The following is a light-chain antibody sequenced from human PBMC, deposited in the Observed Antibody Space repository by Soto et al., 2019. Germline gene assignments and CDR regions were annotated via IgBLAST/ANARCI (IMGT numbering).Light chain of an antibody. Sequence: EIVLTQSPGILSLSPGERARLSYRDSQKISSTVLAWYQQKPGQAPRFLIYGASSRTTGIPDRFSGSGSGTDFTITISRLEPEDFAMYYCQHYGRAPVFGQGTKVDIK. CDR1: QKISSTV. J-gene: IGKJ1*01. CDR3: QHYGRAPV. CDR2: GAS. V-gene: IGKV3-20*01.